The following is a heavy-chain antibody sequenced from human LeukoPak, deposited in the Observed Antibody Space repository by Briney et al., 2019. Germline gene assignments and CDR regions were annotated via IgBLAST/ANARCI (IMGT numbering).Heavy chain of an antibody. CDR3: ARLIIEYSSSKVDYYYYYMDV. CDR1: GGSMSSYF. V-gene: IGHV4-59*08. D-gene: IGHD6-6*01. Sequence: SETLSLTCTVSGGSMSSYFWSWIRQPPGKGLEWIAYIYYSGSTDYNPSLKSRVTISVDTSKNQFSLKLSSVTAADTAVYYCARLIIEYSSSKVDYYYYYMDVWGKGTTVTVSS. J-gene: IGHJ6*03. CDR2: IYYSGST.